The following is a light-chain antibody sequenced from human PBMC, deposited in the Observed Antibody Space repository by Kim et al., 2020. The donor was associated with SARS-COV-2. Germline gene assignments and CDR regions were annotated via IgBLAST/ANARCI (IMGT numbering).Light chain of an antibody. J-gene: IGKJ1*01. CDR3: QQYGNSPRT. Sequence: EIVLTQSPGTLSLSPGERATVSCRASQSVSSSYLAWYQQRPGQAPRLLIFAASHRAADVPDRFSGSASGTDFTLTISRLEPEDFGMYYCQQYGNSPRTFGQGTKVEFK. CDR1: QSVSSSY. CDR2: AAS. V-gene: IGKV3-20*01.